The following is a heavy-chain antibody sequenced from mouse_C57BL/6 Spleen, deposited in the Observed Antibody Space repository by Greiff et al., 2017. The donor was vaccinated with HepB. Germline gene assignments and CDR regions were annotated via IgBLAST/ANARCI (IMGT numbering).Heavy chain of an antibody. Sequence: QVQLQQPGAELVKPGASVKLSCKASGYTFTSYWMQWVKQRPGQGLEWIGEIDPSDSYTNYNQKFKGKATLTVDTSSSTAYMQLSSLTSEDSAVYYCARSPGDYGSTSWFAYWGQGTLVTVSA. CDR3: ARSPGDYGSTSWFAY. CDR2: IDPSDSYT. D-gene: IGHD1-1*01. J-gene: IGHJ3*01. CDR1: GYTFTSYW. V-gene: IGHV1-50*01.